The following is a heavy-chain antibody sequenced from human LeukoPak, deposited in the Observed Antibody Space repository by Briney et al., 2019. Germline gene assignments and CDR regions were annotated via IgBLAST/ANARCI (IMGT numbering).Heavy chain of an antibody. CDR3: ASRANDFWSGYYFDY. D-gene: IGHD3-3*01. J-gene: IGHJ4*02. V-gene: IGHV3-7*01. CDR2: IKQDGSEK. Sequence: PGGSLRLSCAASGFTFSSYWVSWVRQAPGKGLEWVANIKQDGSEKYYVDSVKGRFTISRDNAKNSLYLQMNSLRAEDTAVYYCASRANDFWSGYYFDYWGQGTLVTVSS. CDR1: GFTFSSYW.